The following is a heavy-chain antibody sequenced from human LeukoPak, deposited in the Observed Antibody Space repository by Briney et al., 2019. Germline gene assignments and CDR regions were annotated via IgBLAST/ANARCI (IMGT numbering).Heavy chain of an antibody. Sequence: GGSLRLSCAASGFTFSGYYMSWIRQAPGKGLEWVSYISSSGSTIYYVDSVKGRFTISRDNAKNSLYLQMNSLRAEDTAVYYCARGVRKARGGYYYYYMDVWGKGTTVTVSS. CDR1: GFTFSGYY. CDR3: ARGVRKARGGYYYYYMDV. D-gene: IGHD3-16*01. CDR2: ISSSGSTI. V-gene: IGHV3-11*01. J-gene: IGHJ6*03.